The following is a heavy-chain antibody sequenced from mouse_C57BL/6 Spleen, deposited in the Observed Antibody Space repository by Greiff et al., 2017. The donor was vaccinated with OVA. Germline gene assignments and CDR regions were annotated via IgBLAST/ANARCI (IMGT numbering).Heavy chain of an antibody. V-gene: IGHV1-85*01. CDR3: ARGPHGNSFAY. J-gene: IGHJ3*01. Sequence: QVHVKQSGPELVKPGASVKLSCKASGYTFTSYDINWVKQRPGQGLEWIGWIYPRDGSTKYNEKFKGKATLTVDTSSSTAYMELHSLTSEDSAVYFCARGPHGNSFAYWGQGTLVTVSA. CDR1: GYTFTSYD. D-gene: IGHD2-1*01. CDR2: IYPRDGST.